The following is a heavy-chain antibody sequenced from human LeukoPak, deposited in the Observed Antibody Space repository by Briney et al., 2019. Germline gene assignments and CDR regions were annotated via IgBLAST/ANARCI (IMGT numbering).Heavy chain of an antibody. CDR3: ARDYDFWSGSFESNWFDP. CDR2: INSDGSST. V-gene: IGHV3-74*01. J-gene: IGHJ5*02. CDR1: GFTLSTYW. Sequence: GGSLRLSCTASGFTLSTYWMHWVRQAPGKGLVWVSCINSDGSSTSYADSVKGRFTISRDNAKNTLYLQMNSLRAEDTAVYYCARDYDFWSGSFESNWFDPWGQGTLVTVSS. D-gene: IGHD3-3*01.